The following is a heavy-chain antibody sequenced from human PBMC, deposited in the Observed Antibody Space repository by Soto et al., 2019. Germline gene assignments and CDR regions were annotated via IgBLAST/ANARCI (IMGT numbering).Heavy chain of an antibody. CDR3: AGTDY. CDR2: ISYDGSNK. Sequence: QVQLVESGGGVVQPGRSLRLSCAASGFTFSSDGMHWVRQAPGKGLEWVAVISYDGSNKYYADSVKGQFTISRDNSKNTLYLQMNSLRAEDTAVYYCAGTDYWGQGTLVTVSS. J-gene: IGHJ4*02. CDR1: GFTFSSDG. D-gene: IGHD1-1*01. V-gene: IGHV3-30*03.